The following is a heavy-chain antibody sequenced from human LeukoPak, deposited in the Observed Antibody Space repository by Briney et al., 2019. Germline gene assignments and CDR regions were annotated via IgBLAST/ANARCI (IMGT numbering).Heavy chain of an antibody. CDR1: GGSISSYY. CDR3: ARGVTVRGVRGYGMDV. D-gene: IGHD3-10*01. J-gene: IGHJ6*02. V-gene: IGHV4-59*01. Sequence: SETLSLTCTVSGGSISSYYWSWIRQPPGKGLEWNGYIYYSGSTNYNPSLKSRVTISVDTSKNQFSLKLSSVTAADTAVYYCARGVTVRGVRGYGMDVWGQGTTVTVSS. CDR2: IYYSGST.